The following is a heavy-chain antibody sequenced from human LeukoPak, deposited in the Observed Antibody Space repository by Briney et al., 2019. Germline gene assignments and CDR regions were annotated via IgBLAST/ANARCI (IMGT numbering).Heavy chain of an antibody. J-gene: IGHJ4*02. CDR1: GYTFTGYY. V-gene: IGHV1-2*02. D-gene: IGHD2-2*01. CDR2: INPNSGGT. Sequence: ASVKVSCKASGYTFTGYYMHWGRQPPGQGLEWMGWINPNSGGTNYAQKFQGRVTMTRDTSISTAYMELSRLRSDDTAVYYCARIPSSTIDYWGQGTLVTVSS. CDR3: ARIPSSTIDY.